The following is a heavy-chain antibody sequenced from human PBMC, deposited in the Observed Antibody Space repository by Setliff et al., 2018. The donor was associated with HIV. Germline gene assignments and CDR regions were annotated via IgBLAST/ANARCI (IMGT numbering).Heavy chain of an antibody. V-gene: IGHV3-23*01. D-gene: IGHD3-3*01. CDR2: ISDSGDKT. CDR1: GFTFSNYG. Sequence: PGGSLRLSCAASGFTFSNYGMNWVRQAPGKGLEWVSGISDSGDKTYYADSVKGRFTISRDNSNIILHLHMNSLRAEDTALYYCAKQVSVGPTVPWGQGTLVTVS. CDR3: AKQVSVGPTVP. J-gene: IGHJ5*02.